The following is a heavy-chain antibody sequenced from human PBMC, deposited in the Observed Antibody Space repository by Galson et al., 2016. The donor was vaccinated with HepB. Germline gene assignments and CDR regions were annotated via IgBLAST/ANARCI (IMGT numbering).Heavy chain of an antibody. D-gene: IGHD1-26*01. CDR2: ITRSGGPT. Sequence: SLRLSCAASGFTFTNYWMHWVRQAPGKGLEWVSYITRSGGPTLYADSVKGRFTISRDNAKNSLYLQMNSLRDEDTAVYYCARDVRGSEDYWGQGTLVTVSS. CDR3: ARDVRGSEDY. CDR1: GFTFTNYW. J-gene: IGHJ4*02. V-gene: IGHV3-48*02.